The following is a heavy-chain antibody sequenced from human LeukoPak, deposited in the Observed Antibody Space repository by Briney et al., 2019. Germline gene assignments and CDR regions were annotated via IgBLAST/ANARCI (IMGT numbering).Heavy chain of an antibody. CDR1: GFTFSDHY. Sequence: GGSLRLPCAASGFTFSDHYIDWVRQAPGKGLEWVGRIRNKVYSYTTEYAASVTGRITISRDDSKNSVHLQMNSLKTEDTAVYYCTRSSPTGYFVFDYWGQGTLVTVSS. V-gene: IGHV3-72*01. D-gene: IGHD2-2*01. J-gene: IGHJ4*02. CDR3: TRSSPTGYFVFDY. CDR2: IRNKVYSYTT.